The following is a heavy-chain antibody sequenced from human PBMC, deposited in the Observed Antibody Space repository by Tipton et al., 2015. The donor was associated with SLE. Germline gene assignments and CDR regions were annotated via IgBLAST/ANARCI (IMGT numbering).Heavy chain of an antibody. CDR3: ARAMSYYYYDSSDAFDI. Sequence: SLRLSCAASGFTVSSNYMSWVRQAPGKGPEWVSVIYSGGSTYYADSVKGRFTISRHNSKNTLYLQMNSLRAEDTAVYYCARAMSYYYYDSSDAFDIWGQGTMVTVSS. CDR2: IYSGGST. D-gene: IGHD3-22*01. CDR1: GFTVSSNY. J-gene: IGHJ3*02. V-gene: IGHV3-53*04.